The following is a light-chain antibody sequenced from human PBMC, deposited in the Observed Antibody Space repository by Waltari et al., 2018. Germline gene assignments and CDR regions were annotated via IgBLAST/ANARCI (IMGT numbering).Light chain of an antibody. CDR2: GST. CDR3: QSYDTSLSVV. CDR1: GPNIGAGYD. J-gene: IGLJ3*02. Sequence: QSVLTQPPSVSGAPGQRVTISCTGSGPNIGAGYDVHWYQQPPRAAPKLLIYGSTSRPLGVPDRFFGSTSGTSASLVIIGLQAEDEGDYYCQSYDTSLSVVFGGGTKLTVL. V-gene: IGLV1-40*01.